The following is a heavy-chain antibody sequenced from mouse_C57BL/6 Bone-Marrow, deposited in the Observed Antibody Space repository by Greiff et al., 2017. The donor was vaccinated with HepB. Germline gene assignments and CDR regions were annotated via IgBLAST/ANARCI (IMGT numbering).Heavy chain of an antibody. CDR1: GYTFTDYY. V-gene: IGHV1-26*01. CDR3: APGDGYSWYIDV. Sequence: EVQLQQSGPELVKPGASVKISCKASGYTFTDYYMNWVKQSHGKSLEWIGDINPNNGGTSYNQKFKGKATLTVDKSSSPAYMELRSLTSEDSAVYYCAPGDGYSWYIDVWGTGTTVTVSS. D-gene: IGHD2-3*01. J-gene: IGHJ1*03. CDR2: INPNNGGT.